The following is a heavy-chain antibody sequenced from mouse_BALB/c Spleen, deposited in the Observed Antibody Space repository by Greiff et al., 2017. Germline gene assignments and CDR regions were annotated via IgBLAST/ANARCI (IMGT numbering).Heavy chain of an antibody. CDR3: TRDNAWFAY. CDR1: GFTFSSYT. CDR2: ISSGGSYT. Sequence: EVMLVESGGGLVKPGGSLKLSCAASGFTFSSYTMSWVRQTPEKRLEWVATISSGGSYTYYPDSVKGRFTISRDNAKNTLYLQMSSLKSEDTAMYYCTRDNAWFAYWGQGTLVTVSA. J-gene: IGHJ3*01. V-gene: IGHV5-6-4*01.